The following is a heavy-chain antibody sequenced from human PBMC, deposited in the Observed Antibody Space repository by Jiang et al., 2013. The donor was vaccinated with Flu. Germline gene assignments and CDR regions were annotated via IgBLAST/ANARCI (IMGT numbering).Heavy chain of an antibody. J-gene: IGHJ6*02. Sequence: GPGLVKPSGTLSLTCTVSGGSISGNNWWSWVRQPPGKGLEWIGEIYHDGTTNYNSSLNSRVTISVDKFNNRFSLNLNSVSAADTAVYYCARNIASGSYFHYYAMDVWGQGTTVIVSS. D-gene: IGHD1-26*01. CDR3: ARNIASGSYFHYYAMDV. V-gene: IGHV4-4*02. CDR2: IYHDGTT. CDR1: GGSISGNNW.